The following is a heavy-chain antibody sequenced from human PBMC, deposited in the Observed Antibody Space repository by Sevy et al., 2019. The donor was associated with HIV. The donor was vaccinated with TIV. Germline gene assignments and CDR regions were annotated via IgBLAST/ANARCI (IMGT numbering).Heavy chain of an antibody. J-gene: IGHJ3*02. V-gene: IGHV3-30*04. CDR2: ISYDGSNK. D-gene: IGHD3-22*01. CDR3: ARDYYDSSGYNYEAFDI. CDR1: GFTFSSYA. Sequence: GGSLRLSCAASGFTFSSYAMHWVRQAPGKGLEWVAVISYDGSNKYYVDSVKGRFTISRDNSKNTLYLQMNSLRAEDTAVYYCARDYYDSSGYNYEAFDIWGQGTMVTVSS.